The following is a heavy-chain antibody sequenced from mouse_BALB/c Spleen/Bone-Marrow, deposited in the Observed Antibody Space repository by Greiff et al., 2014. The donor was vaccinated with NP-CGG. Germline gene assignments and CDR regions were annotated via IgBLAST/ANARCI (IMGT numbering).Heavy chain of an antibody. J-gene: IGHJ2*01. CDR1: GYTFINSW. D-gene: IGHD2-14*01. Sequence: QVQLQQSGSVPVRPGASVKLSCKASGYTFINSWMHWAKQRPGQGLEWIGEIHPNSGNTNYNENFEGKATLTVDTSSTTAYVDLSSLTSEDSAVYYCSRHHRYAYYFDYWGQGTALTVSS. CDR2: IHPNSGNT. CDR3: SRHHRYAYYFDY. V-gene: IGHV1S130*01.